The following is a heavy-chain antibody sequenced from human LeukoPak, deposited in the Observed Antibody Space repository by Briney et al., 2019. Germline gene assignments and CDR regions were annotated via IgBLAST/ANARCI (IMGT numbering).Heavy chain of an antibody. D-gene: IGHD2-2*01. CDR2: ISRSSSYI. V-gene: IGHV3-21*01. J-gene: IGHJ5*02. Sequence: PGGSLRLSCAASGFTFSSYSMNWVRQAPGKGLEWVSSISRSSSYIYYADSVKGRFTISRDNAKNSLYLQMNSLRAEDTAVYYCAREGTVVVPAAIPNWFDPWGQGTLVTVSS. CDR1: GFTFSSYS. CDR3: AREGTVVVPAAIPNWFDP.